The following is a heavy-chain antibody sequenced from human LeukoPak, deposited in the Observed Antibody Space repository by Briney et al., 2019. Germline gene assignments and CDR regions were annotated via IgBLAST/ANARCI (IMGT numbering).Heavy chain of an antibody. CDR2: ISAYNGNT. CDR1: GYTFTSYG. J-gene: IGHJ4*02. Sequence: GASVKVSCKASGYTFTSYGISWVRQAPGQGLEWMGWISAYNGNTNYAQKLQGRVTMTTDTSTSTAYMELRSLRSDDTAVYYCARAVLWQWLVIPKYYFDYWGQGTLVTVSS. CDR3: ARAVLWQWLVIPKYYFDY. D-gene: IGHD6-19*01. V-gene: IGHV1-18*01.